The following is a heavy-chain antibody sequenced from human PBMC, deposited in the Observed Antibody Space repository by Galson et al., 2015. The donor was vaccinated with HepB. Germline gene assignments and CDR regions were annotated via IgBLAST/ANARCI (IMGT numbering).Heavy chain of an antibody. CDR1: GFTFSDYY. D-gene: IGHD1-26*01. CDR3: ARGWVVGTGIDDAFDI. J-gene: IGHJ3*02. V-gene: IGHV3-11*05. Sequence: SLRLSCAASGFTFSDYYMSWIRQAPGKGLEWVSYISSSSSYTNYADSVKGRFTISRDNAKNSLYLQMNSLRAEDTAVYYCARGWVVGTGIDDAFDIWGQGTMVTVSS. CDR2: ISSSSSYT.